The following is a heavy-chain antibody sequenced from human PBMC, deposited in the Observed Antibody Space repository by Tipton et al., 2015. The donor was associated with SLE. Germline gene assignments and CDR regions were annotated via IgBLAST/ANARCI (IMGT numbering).Heavy chain of an antibody. J-gene: IGHJ4*02. Sequence: SLRLSCTTSGFTSSSHGMSWVRQAPGKGLEWVSSLTGSGDTKYYSASAKGRFIISRDNSKKTVYLQMNSLRVEDTATYYCVKVAYDYIWGTSVSDYFDYWGQGTLVTVSS. D-gene: IGHD3-16*01. V-gene: IGHV3-23*01. CDR3: VKVAYDYIWGTSVSDYFDY. CDR1: GFTSSSHG. CDR2: LTGSGDTK.